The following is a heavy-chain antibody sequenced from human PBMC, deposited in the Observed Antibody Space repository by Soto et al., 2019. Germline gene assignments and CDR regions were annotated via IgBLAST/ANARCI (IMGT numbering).Heavy chain of an antibody. CDR2: IYYSGST. V-gene: IGHV4-30-4*01. Sequence: PSETLSLTCTVSGGSISSGYYYWSWIRQPPGKGLEWIGYIYYSGSTYYNPSLKSRVTISVDTSKNQFSLKLSSVTAADTAVYYCARAQGSGFLVSWGQGTLVTVSS. J-gene: IGHJ4*02. D-gene: IGHD3-10*01. CDR3: ARAQGSGFLVS. CDR1: GGSISSGYYY.